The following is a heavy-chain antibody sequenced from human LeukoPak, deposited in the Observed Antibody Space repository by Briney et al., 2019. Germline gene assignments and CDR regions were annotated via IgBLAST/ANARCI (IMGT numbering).Heavy chain of an antibody. CDR3: ARWEDTAMVYYGMDV. D-gene: IGHD5-18*01. CDR2: IIPIFGTA. J-gene: IGHJ6*02. CDR1: GGTFSSYA. V-gene: IGHV1-69*13. Sequence: SVKVSCNASGGTFSSYAISWVRQAPGQGLEWMGGIIPIFGTASYAQKFQGRVTITADESTSTAYMELSSLRSEDTAVYYCARWEDTAMVYYGMDVWGQGTTVTVSS.